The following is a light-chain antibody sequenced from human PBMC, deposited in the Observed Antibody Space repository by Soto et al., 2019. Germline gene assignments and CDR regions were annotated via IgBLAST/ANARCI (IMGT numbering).Light chain of an antibody. Sequence: IQMTQSPACLSASVGDRVTITCRASQGIRNDLCWYQXKPXKAPKLLIYAASSLQSGVPSRLSGSGSGTEFALTISSLQPDDLATYYCQHYNSYSWTFGQGTKVDIK. CDR3: QHYNSYSWT. CDR2: AAS. J-gene: IGKJ1*01. V-gene: IGKV1-6*02. CDR1: QGIRND.